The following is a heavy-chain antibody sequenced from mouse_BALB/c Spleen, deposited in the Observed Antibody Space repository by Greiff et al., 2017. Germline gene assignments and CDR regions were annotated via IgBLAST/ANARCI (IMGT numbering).Heavy chain of an antibody. Sequence: VQLKQSGPGLVKPSQSLSLTCTVTGYSITSDYAWNWIRQFPGNKLEWMGYISYSGSTSYNPSLKSRISITRDTSKNQFFLQLNSVTTEDTATYYCASPSSYYGSSYGFAYWGQGTLVTVAA. CDR1: GYSITSDYA. J-gene: IGHJ3*01. CDR3: ASPSSYYGSSYGFAY. V-gene: IGHV3-2*02. D-gene: IGHD1-1*01. CDR2: ISYSGST.